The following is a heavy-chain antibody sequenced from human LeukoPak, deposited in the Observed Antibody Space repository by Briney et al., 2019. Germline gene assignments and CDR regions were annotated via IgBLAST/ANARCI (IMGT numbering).Heavy chain of an antibody. Sequence: SETLSLTCTVSGGSISSSSYYWGWIRQPPGKGLEWIGSIYYSGSTYYNPSLKSRVTISVDTSKNQFSLKLSSVAAADTAVYYCARDAVIDWSQPFDYWGQGTLVTVSS. J-gene: IGHJ4*02. CDR2: IYYSGST. V-gene: IGHV4-39*07. CDR1: GGSISSSSYY. CDR3: ARDAVIDWSQPFDY. D-gene: IGHD3-9*01.